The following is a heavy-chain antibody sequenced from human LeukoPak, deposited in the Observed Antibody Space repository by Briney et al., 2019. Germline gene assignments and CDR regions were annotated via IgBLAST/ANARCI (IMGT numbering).Heavy chain of an antibody. CDR2: IYYSGST. V-gene: IGHV4-39*07. D-gene: IGHD6-13*01. CDR3: ARGGRIAAAGWFDP. J-gene: IGHJ5*02. CDR1: GGSISSCSYY. Sequence: SETLSLTCTVSGGSISSCSYYWGWIRQPPGKGLEWIGSIYYSGSTYYNPSLKSRVTISVDTSKNQFSLKLSSVTAADTAVYYCARGGRIAAAGWFDPWGQGTLVTVSS.